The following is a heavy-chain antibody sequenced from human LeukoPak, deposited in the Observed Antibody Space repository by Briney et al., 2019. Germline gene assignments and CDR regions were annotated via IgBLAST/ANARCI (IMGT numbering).Heavy chain of an antibody. CDR2: INHSGST. D-gene: IGHD6-13*01. Sequence: PSETLSLTCTVSGVSISSGDYYWSWIRQPPGKGLEWIGEINHSGSTNYNPSLKSRVTISVDTSKNQFSLKLSSVTAADTAVYYCARVAGYSSSWPLHFAKYYFDYWGQGTLVTVSS. J-gene: IGHJ4*02. V-gene: IGHV4-39*07. CDR3: ARVAGYSSSWPLHFAKYYFDY. CDR1: GVSISSGDYY.